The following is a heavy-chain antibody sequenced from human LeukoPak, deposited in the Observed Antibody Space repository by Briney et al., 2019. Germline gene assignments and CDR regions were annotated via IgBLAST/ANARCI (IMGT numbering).Heavy chain of an antibody. D-gene: IGHD2-15*01. CDR3: AKSETYCSGGSCYGIDY. CDR2: ISYDGSNK. J-gene: IGHJ4*02. CDR1: GFTFSSYA. Sequence: PGGSLRLSCAASGFTFSSYAMSWVRQAPGKGLEWVAVISYDGSNKYYADSVKGRFTISRDNSKNTLYLQMNSLRAEDTAVYYCAKSETYCSGGSCYGIDYWGQGTLVTVSS. V-gene: IGHV3-30*18.